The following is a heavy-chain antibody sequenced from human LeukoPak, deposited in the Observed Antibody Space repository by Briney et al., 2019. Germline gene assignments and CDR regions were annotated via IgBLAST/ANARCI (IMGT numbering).Heavy chain of an antibody. V-gene: IGHV1-69*05. D-gene: IGHD1-26*01. CDR2: IIPIFGRA. Sequence: SVKVSCTASGGTFSSYAINWVRQAPGQGPEWMGGIIPIFGRANYAQKFQGRVTMTTDESTSTAYMELSSLRSEDTAVYYCARVFARSGEISGSYFYYWGQGTLVTVSS. CDR1: GGTFSSYA. CDR3: ARVFARSGEISGSYFYY. J-gene: IGHJ4*02.